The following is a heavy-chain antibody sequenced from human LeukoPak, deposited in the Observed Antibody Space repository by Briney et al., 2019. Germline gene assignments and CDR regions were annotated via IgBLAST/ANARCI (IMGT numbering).Heavy chain of an antibody. CDR2: ISHDGSKT. J-gene: IGHJ4*02. CDR1: GFTFSRYD. CDR3: ARDYATDTDMV. D-gene: IGHD5-18*01. Sequence: GGSLRLSCAASGFTFSRYDMHGVRQAPGKGLEWVAFISHDGSKTYYADSVQGRLTMSRDNSRNTVYLQMNSLRAEDTAVYYCARDYATDTDMVWGQGTLVTVSS. V-gene: IGHV3-30*14.